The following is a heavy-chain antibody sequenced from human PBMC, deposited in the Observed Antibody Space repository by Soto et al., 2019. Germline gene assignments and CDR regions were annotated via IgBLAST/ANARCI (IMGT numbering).Heavy chain of an antibody. D-gene: IGHD6-25*01. V-gene: IGHV4-61*08. Sequence: SETLSLTCTVSGGSISSGDYYWSWIRQPPGKGLEWIGYSYYSGTTRYNPSLKSRVTISVDTSKNQFSLKLSSVTAADTAVYYCARDGYRYFDYWGQGTLVTVSS. J-gene: IGHJ4*02. CDR1: GGSISSGDYY. CDR2: SYYSGTT. CDR3: ARDGYRYFDY.